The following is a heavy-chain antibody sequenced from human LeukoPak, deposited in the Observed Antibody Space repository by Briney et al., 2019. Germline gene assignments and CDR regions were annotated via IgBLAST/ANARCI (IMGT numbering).Heavy chain of an antibody. CDR2: TYYRSKWYN. CDR1: GDSVSSNSAT. J-gene: IGHJ4*02. Sequence: SQTLSLTCAISGDSVSSNSATWNWIRQSPSRGLEWLGRTYYRSKWYNDYAVSLKSRININPDTSKNQFSLQLNSVTPEDTAIYFCARHISGAIDYWGQGTLVTVSS. CDR3: ARHISGAIDY. D-gene: IGHD6-19*01. V-gene: IGHV6-1*01.